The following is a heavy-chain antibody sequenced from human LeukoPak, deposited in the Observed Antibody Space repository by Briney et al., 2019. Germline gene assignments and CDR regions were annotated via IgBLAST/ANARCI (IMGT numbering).Heavy chain of an antibody. D-gene: IGHD3-9*01. CDR1: GYSISSGYY. J-gene: IGHJ4*02. Sequence: SETLSLTCDVSGYSISSGYYWGWIRQPPGKGREWIGNIYYSDSTYYNPSRRDRATISVHTSKKPFSLKLTSLTAADPAVYYCPRHGPRGLRSFAWLLDYWGQGTLVTVSS. CDR2: IYYSDST. V-gene: IGHV4-38-2*01. CDR3: PRHGPRGLRSFAWLLDY.